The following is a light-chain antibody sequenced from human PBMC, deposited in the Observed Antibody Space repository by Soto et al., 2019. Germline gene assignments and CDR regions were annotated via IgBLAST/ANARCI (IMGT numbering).Light chain of an antibody. V-gene: IGLV2-23*01. J-gene: IGLJ2*01. Sequence: QSALTQPASVSGSPGQSITISCTGTSSDVGSYNLVSWYQQHPGKAPNLMIYEGSKRPSGVSNRFSGSKSGNTASLTISGLQAEDEADYYGGSYAGSSTPHVVFGGGTKLTVL. CDR3: GSYAGSSTPHVV. CDR2: EGS. CDR1: SSDVGSYNL.